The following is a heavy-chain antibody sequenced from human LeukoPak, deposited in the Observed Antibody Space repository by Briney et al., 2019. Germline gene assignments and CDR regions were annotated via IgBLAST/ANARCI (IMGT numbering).Heavy chain of an antibody. V-gene: IGHV3-53*01. J-gene: IGHJ6*02. CDR1: GFIVSSNY. CDR2: IYSGGST. Sequence: GGSLRLSCAASGFIVSSNYMSWVRQAPGKGLEWVSVIYSGGSTYYADSVKGRFTISRDNSKNTLYLQMNSLRAEDTAVYYCARDSTPYGMDVWGQGTTVTVSS. CDR3: ARDSTPYGMDV.